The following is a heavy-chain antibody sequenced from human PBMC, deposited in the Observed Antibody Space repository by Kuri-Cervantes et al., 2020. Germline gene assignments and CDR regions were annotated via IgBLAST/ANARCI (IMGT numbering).Heavy chain of an antibody. CDR1: GGSISSSSYY. J-gene: IGHJ6*03. CDR3: ARVLSEKSYYDFWSGYRDPFSYYYMDV. Sequence: SETLSLTCTVSGGSISSSSYYWGWIRQPPGKGLEWIGSIYYSGSTYYNPSLKSRVTISVDTSKNQFSLKMSSVTAADTAVYYCARVLSEKSYYDFWSGYRDPFSYYYMDVWGKGTTVTVSS. V-gene: IGHV4-39*07. CDR2: IYYSGST. D-gene: IGHD3-3*01.